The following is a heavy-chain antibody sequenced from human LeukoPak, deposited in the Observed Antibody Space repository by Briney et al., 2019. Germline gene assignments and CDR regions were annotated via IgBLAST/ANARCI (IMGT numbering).Heavy chain of an antibody. CDR1: GFTFSSYA. D-gene: IGHD6-19*01. V-gene: IGHV3-30*04. CDR3: ARGPTIAVAGRAEYYFDY. J-gene: IGHJ4*02. CDR2: ISYDGSNK. Sequence: GGSLRLSCAASGFTFSSYAMHWVRQAPGKGLEWVAVISYDGSNKYYADSVKGRFTISRDNSKNTPYLQMNSLRAEDTAVYYCARGPTIAVAGRAEYYFDYWGQGTLVTVSS.